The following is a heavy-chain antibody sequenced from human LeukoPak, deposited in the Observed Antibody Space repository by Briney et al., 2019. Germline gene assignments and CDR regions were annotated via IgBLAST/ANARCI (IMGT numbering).Heavy chain of an antibody. CDR1: GGTFSSYA. D-gene: IGHD2-15*01. J-gene: IGHJ4*02. CDR2: VIPIFVTA. Sequence: SVQVSCKASGGTFSSYAISWVRQAPGPGLEGVGGVIPIFVTANYAQKFQGRVTITTDESTSTAYMELSSLRSEDTAVYYCASRGGCGGSCYSVFDYGDYDPPYYFDYWGQGTLVTVSS. V-gene: IGHV1-69*05. CDR3: ASRGGCGGSCYSVFDYGDYDPPYYFDY.